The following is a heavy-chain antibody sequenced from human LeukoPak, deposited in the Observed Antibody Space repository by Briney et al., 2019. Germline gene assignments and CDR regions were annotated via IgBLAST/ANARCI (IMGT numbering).Heavy chain of an antibody. V-gene: IGHV4-59*01. CDR3: ARERGGNSGYYFDY. CDR1: GGSISSYY. CDR2: IYYSGST. D-gene: IGHD4-23*01. J-gene: IGHJ4*02. Sequence: SEILSLTCTVSGGSISSYYWSWIRQPPGKGLEWIGYIYYSGSTNYNPSLKSRVTISVDTSKNQFSLKLNSLTAADTAVYYCARERGGNSGYYFDYWGQGTLVTVSS.